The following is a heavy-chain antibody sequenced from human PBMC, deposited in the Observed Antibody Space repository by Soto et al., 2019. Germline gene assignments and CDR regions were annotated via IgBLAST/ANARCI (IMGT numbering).Heavy chain of an antibody. V-gene: IGHV4-34*01. CDR2: INHSGST. CDR3: ARGYYDILTGLSL. Sequence: SETLSLTCAVYGGSFSGYYWSWIRQPPGKGLEWIGEINHSGSTNYNPSLKCRVTISVDTSKNQFSLKLSSVTAADTAVYYCARGYYDILTGLSLWGQGTLVTVSS. D-gene: IGHD3-9*01. CDR1: GGSFSGYY. J-gene: IGHJ4*02.